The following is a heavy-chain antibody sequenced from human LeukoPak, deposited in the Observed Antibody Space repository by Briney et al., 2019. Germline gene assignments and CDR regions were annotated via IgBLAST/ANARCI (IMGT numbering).Heavy chain of an antibody. D-gene: IGHD4-23*01. Sequence: PGGSLRLSCAASGFTFSSYSMNWVRQAPGKGLEWVSYISSSSSTIYYADSVKGRFTISRDNAKNSLYLQMNSLRAEDTAVYYCARGYGGNSGDAFDIWGQGTMVTVSS. CDR3: ARGYGGNSGDAFDI. CDR2: ISSSSSTI. CDR1: GFTFSSYS. V-gene: IGHV3-48*04. J-gene: IGHJ3*02.